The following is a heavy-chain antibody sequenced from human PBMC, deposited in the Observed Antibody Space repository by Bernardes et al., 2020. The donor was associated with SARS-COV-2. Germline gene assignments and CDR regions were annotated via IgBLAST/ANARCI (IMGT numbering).Heavy chain of an antibody. J-gene: IGHJ4*02. CDR2: ISYSGNI. Sequence: SETLSLTCTVSGGSISSSSYYWGWIRQPPGKGLEWIGSISYSGNIYYNPSLKSRVTISVDTSKSQFSLNLNSVTAADTAVYYCARLYSGSYQPLDYWGQGTLVTVSS. CDR3: ARLYSGSYQPLDY. D-gene: IGHD1-26*01. V-gene: IGHV4-39*01. CDR1: GGSISSSSYY.